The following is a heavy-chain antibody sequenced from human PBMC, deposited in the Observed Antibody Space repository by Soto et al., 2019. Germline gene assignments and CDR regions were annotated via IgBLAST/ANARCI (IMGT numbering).Heavy chain of an antibody. Sequence: ASVKVSCTASGYTFTSYGISWVRQAPGQGLEWMGWISAYNGNTNYAQKLQGRVTMTTDTSTSTAYMELRSLRSDDTAVYYCARDQGPIAAAGYYYYGMDVWGQGTTVTVSS. J-gene: IGHJ6*02. CDR3: ARDQGPIAAAGYYYYGMDV. CDR2: ISAYNGNT. CDR1: GYTFTSYG. D-gene: IGHD6-13*01. V-gene: IGHV1-18*01.